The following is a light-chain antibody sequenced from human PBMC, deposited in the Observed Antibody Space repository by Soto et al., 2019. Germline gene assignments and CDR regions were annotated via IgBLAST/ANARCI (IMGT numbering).Light chain of an antibody. V-gene: IGKV3-20*01. CDR2: GAS. Sequence: EIVLTQSPGTLSFSPVERATLSCRASQSVDGTYLTWYQQKPGQAPRLLIYGASGRATGIPDRFSGSGSGTDFTLTISRLEPEDFAVYFCQYYDSFRTFGQGTKVDIK. CDR1: QSVDGTY. J-gene: IGKJ1*01. CDR3: QYYDSFRT.